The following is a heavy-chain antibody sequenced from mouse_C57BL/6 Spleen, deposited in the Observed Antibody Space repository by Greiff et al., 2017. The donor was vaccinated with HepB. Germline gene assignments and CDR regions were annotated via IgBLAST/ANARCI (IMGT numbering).Heavy chain of an antibody. CDR2: ISSGGSYT. Sequence: EVQRVESGGDLVKPGGSLKLSCAASGFTFSSYGMSWVPQTPDKRLEWVATISSGGSYTYYPDSVKGRFTISRDNAKNTLYLQMSSLKSEDTAMYFCARHPHYYDSSHAWFAYWGQGTLFTVSP. CDR1: GFTFSSYG. D-gene: IGHD1-1*01. V-gene: IGHV5-6*01. J-gene: IGHJ3*01. CDR3: ARHPHYYDSSHAWFAY.